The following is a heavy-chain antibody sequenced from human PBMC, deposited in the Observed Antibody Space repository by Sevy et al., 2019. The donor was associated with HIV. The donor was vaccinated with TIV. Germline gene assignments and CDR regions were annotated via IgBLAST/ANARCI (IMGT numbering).Heavy chain of an antibody. D-gene: IGHD1-26*01. J-gene: IGHJ3*02. Sequence: GGSLRLSCAASGFTFSSFAMSWVRQTPGKGLEWVSGLNGSGGRTYYPDSVKGRFTISRDNSKNTLYLQMNSLRAEDTAVYYCAKDTDSGSYLTDAFDIWGQGTMVTVSS. V-gene: IGHV3-23*01. CDR1: GFTFSSFA. CDR3: AKDTDSGSYLTDAFDI. CDR2: LNGSGGRT.